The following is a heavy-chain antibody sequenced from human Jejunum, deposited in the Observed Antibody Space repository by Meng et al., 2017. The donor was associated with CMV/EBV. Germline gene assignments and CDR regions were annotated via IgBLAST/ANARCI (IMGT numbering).Heavy chain of an antibody. CDR2: IIAIFKTP. D-gene: IGHD5-24*01. CDR3: ARGFLNGYQPFDY. J-gene: IGHJ4*02. CDR1: GGSVNNYA. Sequence: QAQLMQFGAGVKGPGSSMKVSCKSSGGSVNNYAFNWVRQAPGQGLEWMGGIIAIFKTPNYAQKFQGRLTITADESTGTSYMELTSLTSEDTAVYYCARGFLNGYQPFDYWGQGTLVTVSS. V-gene: IGHV1-69*01.